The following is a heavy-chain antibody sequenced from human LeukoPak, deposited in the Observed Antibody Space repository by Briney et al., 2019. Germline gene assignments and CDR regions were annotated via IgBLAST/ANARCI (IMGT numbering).Heavy chain of an antibody. J-gene: IGHJ6*03. D-gene: IGHD6-13*01. CDR3: ARDRRIAAAYYYYYVDV. V-gene: IGHV1-2*02. Sequence: GASVRVSCKASGYTFTDYYIHWVRQAPGQGLEWMGWINPNSGDTNSAQKFQGRVTMTRDTSISTAYMELSSLRSDDTAVYYCARDRRIAAAYYYYYVDVWGKGTTVTISS. CDR1: GYTFTDYY. CDR2: INPNSGDT.